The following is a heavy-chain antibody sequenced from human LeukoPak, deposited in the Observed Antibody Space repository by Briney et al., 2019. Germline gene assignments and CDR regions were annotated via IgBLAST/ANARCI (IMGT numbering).Heavy chain of an antibody. V-gene: IGHV7-4-1*02. J-gene: IGHJ4*02. D-gene: IGHD2-15*01. CDR1: GYIFDIYA. Sequence: GASVKVSCKASGYIFDIYAMIWVRQAPGQGLELMGWINTNTGNPTYAQGFTGRFVFSVDTSVTTAYLQISRLKAEDIAVYYCARPYCSGDNCHSYFDHWGQGTLVTVSS. CDR2: INTNTGNP. CDR3: ARPYCSGDNCHSYFDH.